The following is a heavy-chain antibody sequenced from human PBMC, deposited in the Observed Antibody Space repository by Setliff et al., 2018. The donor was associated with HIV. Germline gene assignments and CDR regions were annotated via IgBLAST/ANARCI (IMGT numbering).Heavy chain of an antibody. J-gene: IGHJ4*02. CDR1: GYSFTTYW. CDR2: IYPGDSDT. D-gene: IGHD3-3*01. V-gene: IGHV5-51*01. CDR3: ARHGGGNRYSNFWSGYYSFFDH. Sequence: PGESLKISCQGSGYSFTTYWIGWVRQMPGKGLEWMGIIYPGDSDTRYNPSFQGQVTISADKSITTAYLQWSSLKGSDTAMYYCARHGGGNRYSNFWSGYYSFFDHWGQGTLVTVSS.